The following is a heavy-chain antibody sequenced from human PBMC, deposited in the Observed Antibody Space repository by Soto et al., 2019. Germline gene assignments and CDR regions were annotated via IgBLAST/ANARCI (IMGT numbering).Heavy chain of an antibody. V-gene: IGHV1-2*04. CDR1: GYTFTGYY. D-gene: IGHD2-15*01. CDR3: ARTDRRSGGGMDV. Sequence: EASVEVSCKASGYTFTGYYMHWVRQAPGQGLEWMGWINPNSGGTNYAQKFQGWVTMTRDTSISTAYMELSRLRSDDTAVYYCARTDRRSGGGMDVWGQGTTVTVSS. J-gene: IGHJ6*02. CDR2: INPNSGGT.